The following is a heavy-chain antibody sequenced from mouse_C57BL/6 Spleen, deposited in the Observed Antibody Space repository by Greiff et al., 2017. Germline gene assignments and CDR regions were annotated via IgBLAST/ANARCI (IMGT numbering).Heavy chain of an antibody. CDR1: GFTFSSYG. D-gene: IGHD1-1*01. CDR3: ARRTLDYGSSYGDYFDY. CDR2: ISSGGSYT. Sequence: EVKLVESGGDLVKPGGSLKLSCAASGFTFSSYGMSWVRQTPDKRLEWVATISSGGSYTYYPDSVKGRFTISRDNAKNTLYLQMSSLKSEDTAMYYCARRTLDYGSSYGDYFDYWGQGTTLTVSS. J-gene: IGHJ2*01. V-gene: IGHV5-6*02.